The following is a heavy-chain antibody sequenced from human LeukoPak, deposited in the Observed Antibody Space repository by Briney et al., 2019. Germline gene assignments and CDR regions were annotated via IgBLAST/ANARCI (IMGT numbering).Heavy chain of an antibody. D-gene: IGHD3-22*01. J-gene: IGHJ3*02. Sequence: GESLKISCKGSGYSFTSYRIGWVRQMPGKGLEWMGIIYPGDPDTRYSPSFQGQVTISADKSISTAYLQWSSLKASDTAMYYCARQADSSGYYDAFDIWGQGTMVTVSS. CDR3: ARQADSSGYYDAFDI. CDR1: GYSFTSYR. V-gene: IGHV5-51*01. CDR2: IYPGDPDT.